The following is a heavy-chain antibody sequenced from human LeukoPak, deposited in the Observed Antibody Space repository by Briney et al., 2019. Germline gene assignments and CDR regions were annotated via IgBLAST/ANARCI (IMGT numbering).Heavy chain of an antibody. V-gene: IGHV7-4-1*02. D-gene: IGHD3-16*01. CDR3: ARDLTPRIVVFGGSDWDAFDI. CDR1: GYTFTSYA. Sequence: ASVKVSCKASGYTFTSYAMNWVRQAPGQGLEWMGWININTGNPTYAQGFTGRFVFSLDTSVSTAYLQISSLKAEDTAVYYCARDLTPRIVVFGGSDWDAFDIGGKGTPVTVSS. J-gene: IGHJ3*02. CDR2: ININTGNP.